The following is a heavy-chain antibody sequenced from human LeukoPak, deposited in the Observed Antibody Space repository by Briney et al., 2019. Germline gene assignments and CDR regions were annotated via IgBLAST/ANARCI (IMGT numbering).Heavy chain of an antibody. CDR2: IIPILGIA. J-gene: IGHJ5*02. CDR3: ARYSSSCFDP. V-gene: IGHV1-69*04. D-gene: IGHD6-13*01. Sequence: ASVKVSCEASGGTFSSYAISWVRQAPGQGLEWMGRIIPILGIANYAQKFQGRVTITADKSTSTAYMELSSLRSEDTAVYYCARYSSSCFDPWGQGTLVTVSS. CDR1: GGTFSSYA.